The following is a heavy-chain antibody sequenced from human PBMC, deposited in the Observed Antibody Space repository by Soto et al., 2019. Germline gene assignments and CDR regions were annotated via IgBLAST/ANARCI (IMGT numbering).Heavy chain of an antibody. D-gene: IGHD4-17*01. J-gene: IGHJ4*02. Sequence: QVQLVQSGAEVKKPGSSVKVSCKASGGTFSSYAISWVRQAPGQGLEWMGGIIPIFGTANYAQKFQGRVTITADESTSTAHMELSSLRSEDTAVYYCARDLSYGDYNQGFDYWGQGTLVTVSS. CDR3: ARDLSYGDYNQGFDY. V-gene: IGHV1-69*01. CDR1: GGTFSSYA. CDR2: IIPIFGTA.